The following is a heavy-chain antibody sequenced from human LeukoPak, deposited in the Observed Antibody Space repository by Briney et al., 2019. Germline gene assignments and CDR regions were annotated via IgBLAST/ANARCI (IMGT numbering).Heavy chain of an antibody. D-gene: IGHD3-22*01. CDR3: ARDSWPQILPDSSGYYFDY. CDR2: INPSGGST. J-gene: IGHJ4*02. Sequence: ASVKVSCKASGYTFTSYYMHWLRQAPGQGLEWMGIINPSGGSTSYAQKFQGRVTMTRDTSTSTVYMELSSLRSEDTAVYYCARDSWPQILPDSSGYYFDYWGQGTLVTVSS. V-gene: IGHV1-46*01. CDR1: GYTFTSYY.